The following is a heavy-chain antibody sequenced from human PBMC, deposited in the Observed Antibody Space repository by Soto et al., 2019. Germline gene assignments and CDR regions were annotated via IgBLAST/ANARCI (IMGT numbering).Heavy chain of an antibody. D-gene: IGHD1-1*01. CDR1: GGSISSYY. V-gene: IGHV4-59*01. CDR2: IYYSGST. Sequence: ASETLSLTCTVSGGSISSYYWSWIRQPPGKGLEWIGYIYYSGSTNYNPSLKSRVTISVDTSKNQFSLKLSSVTAADTAVYYCARGRAGNHYYYGMDVWGQGTTVTVSS. J-gene: IGHJ6*02. CDR3: ARGRAGNHYYYGMDV.